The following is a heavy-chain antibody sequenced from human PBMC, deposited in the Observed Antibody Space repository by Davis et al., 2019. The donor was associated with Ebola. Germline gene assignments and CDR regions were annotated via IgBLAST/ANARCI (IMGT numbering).Heavy chain of an antibody. CDR3: ARSTGAPYYYYGMDV. Sequence: GESLKISCAASGFTLSSYCMHWVRQAPGKGLVWVSRINSDGSSTSYADSVKGRFTISRDNAKNTLYLQMNSLRAEDTAVYYCARSTGAPYYYYGMDVWGQGTTVTVSS. J-gene: IGHJ6*02. CDR2: INSDGSST. V-gene: IGHV3-74*01. D-gene: IGHD1-14*01. CDR1: GFTLSSYC.